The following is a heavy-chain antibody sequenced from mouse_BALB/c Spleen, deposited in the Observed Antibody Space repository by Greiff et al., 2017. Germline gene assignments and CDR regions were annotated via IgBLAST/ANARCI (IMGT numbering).Heavy chain of an antibody. V-gene: IGHV1-82*01. CDR1: GYAFSSSW. J-gene: IGHJ3*01. Sequence: VQLQQSGPELVKPGASVKISCKASGYAFSSSWMNWVKQRPGQGLEWIGRIYPGDGDTNYNGKFKGKATLTADKSSSTAYMQLSSLTSVDSAVYFCARDDYRYDGQFAYWGQGTLVTVSA. CDR2: IYPGDGDT. D-gene: IGHD2-14*01. CDR3: ARDDYRYDGQFAY.